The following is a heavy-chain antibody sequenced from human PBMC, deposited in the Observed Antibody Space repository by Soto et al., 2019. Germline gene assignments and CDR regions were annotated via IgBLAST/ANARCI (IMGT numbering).Heavy chain of an antibody. CDR3: AKAWGFSSNWHLDY. Sequence: EVPLLESGGGLVQPGGSLRLSCAASGFTFTSYAMSWVRQAPGKGLEWVSTISGSGGNTDYANSVKGRFTISRDNSKNTLSLQMNSLRAEDTAMYYCAKAWGFSSNWHLDYWGQGTLVTVSS. D-gene: IGHD6-13*01. CDR2: ISGSGGNT. CDR1: GFTFTSYA. J-gene: IGHJ4*02. V-gene: IGHV3-23*01.